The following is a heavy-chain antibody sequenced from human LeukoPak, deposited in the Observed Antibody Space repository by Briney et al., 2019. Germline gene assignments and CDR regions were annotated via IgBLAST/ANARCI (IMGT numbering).Heavy chain of an antibody. V-gene: IGHV4-4*09. D-gene: IGHD4-23*01. CDR2: IHSSGIA. CDR1: GGSVSSYY. Sequence: SETLSLSCTVSGGSVSSYYWSWIRQPPGKGLEWIGYIHSSGIADYNPPLKSRVAMSVDMSKNHFSLRLSFVTAADTAVYFCARGRSMVTPFDSWGQGALVTVS. J-gene: IGHJ4*02. CDR3: ARGRSMVTPFDS.